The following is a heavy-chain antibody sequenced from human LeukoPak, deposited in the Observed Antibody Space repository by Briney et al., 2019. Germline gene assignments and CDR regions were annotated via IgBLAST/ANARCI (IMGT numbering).Heavy chain of an antibody. CDR2: ISAYNGNT. CDR1: GYTFTSYD. CDR3: ARDSYDLLDY. D-gene: IGHD3-3*01. Sequence: GASVKVSCKASGYTFTSYDINWVRQATGQGLEWMGWISAYNGNTNYAQKLQGRVTMTTDTSTSTAYMELRSLRSDDTAVYYCARDSYDLLDYWGQGTLVTVSS. V-gene: IGHV1-18*01. J-gene: IGHJ4*02.